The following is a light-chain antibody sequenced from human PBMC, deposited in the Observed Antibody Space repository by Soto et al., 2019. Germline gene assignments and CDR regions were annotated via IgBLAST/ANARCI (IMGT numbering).Light chain of an antibody. CDR1: NSNIGSYT. CDR3: AAWDDSLNYV. CDR2: TSN. J-gene: IGLJ1*01. V-gene: IGLV1-44*01. Sequence: QSVLTQPPSASGTPGQRVTISCSGSNSNIGSYTVNWYQQFPGTAPKLLIHTSNQRPSGVPDRFSGSKSGTSASLAISGLQSEVEADYYCAAWDDSLNYVFGTGTKLTVL.